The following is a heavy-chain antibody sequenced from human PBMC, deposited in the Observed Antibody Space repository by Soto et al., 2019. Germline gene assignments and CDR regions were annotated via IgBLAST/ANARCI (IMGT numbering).Heavy chain of an antibody. D-gene: IGHD2-2*02. V-gene: IGHV1-69*06. CDR2: IIPIFGTA. CDR3: ARVASCSTSCYRVYYYGMDV. J-gene: IGHJ6*02. Sequence: QVQLVQSGAEVKKPGSSVKVSCTASGGTFSSYAISWVRQAPGQGLEWMGGIIPIFGTANYAQKFQGRVTITADKSTSTAYMELSSVRSEDTAVYYCARVASCSTSCYRVYYYGMDVWGQGTTVTVSS. CDR1: GGTFSSYA.